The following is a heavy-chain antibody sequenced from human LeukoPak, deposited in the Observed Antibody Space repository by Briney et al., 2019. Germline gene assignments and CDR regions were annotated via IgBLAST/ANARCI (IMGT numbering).Heavy chain of an antibody. Sequence: GGSLRLSCAASGFTFSDYYMSWIRQAPGKGLEWVSYISSSSSYTNYADSVKGRFTISRDNAKNSLYLQMNSLRAEDTAVYYCARVLGYAKRADYWGQGTLVTVSS. CDR1: GFTFSDYY. CDR3: ARVLGYAKRADY. V-gene: IGHV3-11*05. CDR2: ISSSSSYT. D-gene: IGHD5-12*01. J-gene: IGHJ4*02.